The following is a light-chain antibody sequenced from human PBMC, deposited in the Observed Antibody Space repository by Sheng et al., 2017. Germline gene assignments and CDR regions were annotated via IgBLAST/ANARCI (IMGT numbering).Light chain of an antibody. CDR2: DAS. V-gene: IGKV3D-20*02. J-gene: IGKJ4*01. CDR1: PSLSSTY. Sequence: EIVLTQSPGTLSLSPGERATLSCRASPSLSSTYLAWYQQKPGQAPRLLIYDASNRATGIPARFSGSGSGTDFTLTISSLEPEDFAVYYCQQRSSWLTFGGGTKVEIK. CDR3: QQRSSWLT.